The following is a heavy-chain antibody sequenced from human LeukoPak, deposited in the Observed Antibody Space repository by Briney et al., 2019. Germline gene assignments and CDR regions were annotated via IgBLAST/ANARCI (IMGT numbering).Heavy chain of an antibody. Sequence: ASVKVSCKVSGYTLTELSMHWVRQAPGKGLEWMGGFDPEDGETIYAQKFQGRVTMTEDTSTDTAYMELSSLRSEDTAVYYCARDRYRYCSGGSCLSYLYYFDYWGQGTLVTVSS. V-gene: IGHV1-24*01. D-gene: IGHD2-15*01. CDR3: ARDRYRYCSGGSCLSYLYYFDY. CDR1: GYTLTELS. J-gene: IGHJ4*02. CDR2: FDPEDGET.